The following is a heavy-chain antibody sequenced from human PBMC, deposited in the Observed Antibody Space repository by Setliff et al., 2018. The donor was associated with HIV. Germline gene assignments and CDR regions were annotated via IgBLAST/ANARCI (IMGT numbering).Heavy chain of an antibody. Sequence: PSETLSLTCTVSGGSISNYSWSWIRQTPGKGLQYIGFVHYSGRTNYNPSLKSRVTISVDTSKDQFSLRLSSVTAADTAIYYGARRGGSGFYYWFDPWGQGTLVTVSS. D-gene: IGHD3-22*01. J-gene: IGHJ5*02. CDR2: VHYSGRT. CDR1: GGSISNYS. CDR3: ARRGGSGFYYWFDP. V-gene: IGHV4-59*08.